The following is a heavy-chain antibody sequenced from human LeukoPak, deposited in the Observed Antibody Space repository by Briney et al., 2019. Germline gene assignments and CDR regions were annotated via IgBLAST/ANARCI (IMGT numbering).Heavy chain of an antibody. CDR3: ARVVTRGVDY. J-gene: IGHJ4*02. D-gene: IGHD2-21*02. V-gene: IGHV4-39*07. CDR2: IYYSGST. CDR1: GGSISSSSYY. Sequence: PSETLSLTCTVSGGSISSSSYYWGWIRQPPGKGLEWIGSIYYSGSTYYNPSLKSRVTISVDTSKNQFSLKLSSVTAADTAVYYCARVVTRGVDYWGQGTLVTVSS.